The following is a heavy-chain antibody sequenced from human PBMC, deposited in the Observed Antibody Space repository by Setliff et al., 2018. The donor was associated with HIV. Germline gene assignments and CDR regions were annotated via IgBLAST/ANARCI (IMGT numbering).Heavy chain of an antibody. D-gene: IGHD1-26*01. Sequence: GSLRLSCAASAFTFSNAWMNWVRQAPGKGLEWVSRIYDSGDIWYADSVRGRFTISRDNTKNSLYLQMNNLRAEDTAVYYCVRDYMWAFDYWGQGTLVTVSS. CDR2: IYDSGDI. CDR3: VRDYMWAFDY. J-gene: IGHJ4*02. V-gene: IGHV3-21*05. CDR1: AFTFSNAW.